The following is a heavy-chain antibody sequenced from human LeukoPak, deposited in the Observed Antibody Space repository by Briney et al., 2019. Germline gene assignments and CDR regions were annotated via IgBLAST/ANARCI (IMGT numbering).Heavy chain of an antibody. CDR2: INHSGST. Sequence: PSETLSLTCAVYGGSFSGYYWSWIRQPPGKGLEWIGEINHSGSTNYNPSRKSRVTISVNTSKNQFSLKLSSVTAEDTAVYYCARGRGTVYAYVWGSYRYTSVFDYWGQGTLVTVSS. CDR1: GGSFSGYY. D-gene: IGHD3-16*02. J-gene: IGHJ4*02. CDR3: ARGRGTVYAYVWGSYRYTSVFDY. V-gene: IGHV4-34*01.